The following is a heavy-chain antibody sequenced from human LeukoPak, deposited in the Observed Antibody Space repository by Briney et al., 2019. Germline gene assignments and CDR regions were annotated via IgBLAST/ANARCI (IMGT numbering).Heavy chain of an antibody. CDR1: GFTFDDYA. D-gene: IGHD3-3*01. J-gene: IGHJ4*02. V-gene: IGHV3-9*01. Sequence: GRSLRLSCAASGFTFDDYAMHWVRQAPGKGLEWVSGISWNSGSIGYADSVKGRFTISRDNAKNSLYLQMNSLRAEDTAVYYCARDLAYYDFWSAYYPDYWGQGTLVTVSS. CDR2: ISWNSGSI. CDR3: ARDLAYYDFWSAYYPDY.